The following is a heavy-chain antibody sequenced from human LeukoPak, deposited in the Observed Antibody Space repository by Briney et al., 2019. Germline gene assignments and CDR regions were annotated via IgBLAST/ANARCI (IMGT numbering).Heavy chain of an antibody. CDR2: IYYSGTT. Sequence: SETLSLTCTVSGGSISPYYWSWIRQPPGKGLEWIGYIYYSGTTNYNPSLKSRVTISVDTSKNQFSLKLGSVTAADTAVYYCASTKTIAARAFDIWGQGTMVTVSS. J-gene: IGHJ3*02. V-gene: IGHV4-59*08. D-gene: IGHD6-6*01. CDR1: GGSISPYY. CDR3: ASTKTIAARAFDI.